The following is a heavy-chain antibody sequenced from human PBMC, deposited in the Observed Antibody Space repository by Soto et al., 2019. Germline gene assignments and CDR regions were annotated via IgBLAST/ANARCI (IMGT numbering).Heavy chain of an antibody. V-gene: IGHV1-18*01. D-gene: IGHD6-13*01. J-gene: IGHJ4*02. Sequence: GASVEVSCKASGYTFTSYGISWVRQAPGQGLEWMAWINPYNGNTKYAEKFLGRVTVTTDTSTATAYMEVRSLTSDDTAVFYCARVRVVLAAPRVWPYWGQGTPVTVSS. CDR3: ARVRVVLAAPRVWPY. CDR2: INPYNGNT. CDR1: GYTFTSYG.